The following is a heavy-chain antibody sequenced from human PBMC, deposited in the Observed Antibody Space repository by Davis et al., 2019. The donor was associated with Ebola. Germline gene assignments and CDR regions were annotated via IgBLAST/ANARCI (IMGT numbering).Heavy chain of an antibody. V-gene: IGHV1-69*06. J-gene: IGHJ6*02. CDR1: GGTFSSYA. CDR3: ANTIFGVVGFYYYGMDV. Sequence: AASVKVSCKASGGTFSSYAISWVRQAPGQGLEWMGGIIPIFGTANYAQKFQGRVTITADKSTSTAYMELSSLRSEDTAVYYCANTIFGVVGFYYYGMDVWGQGTTVTVSS. CDR2: IIPIFGTA. D-gene: IGHD3-3*01.